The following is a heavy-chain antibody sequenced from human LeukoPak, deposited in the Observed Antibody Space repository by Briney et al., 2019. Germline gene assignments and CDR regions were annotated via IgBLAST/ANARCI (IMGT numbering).Heavy chain of an antibody. V-gene: IGHV3-11*06. D-gene: IGHD1-1*01. CDR2: IRSSSSYT. Sequence: GGSLRLSCGASGFIFSDYDMSWIRQAPGKGLEWISYIRSSSSYTNYGDSVKGRFNISRDNDKNSLYLQMNSLRAEDTAVYYCASDATGHNPIDCWGQGPLVPVSS. CDR3: ASDATGHNPIDC. J-gene: IGHJ4*02. CDR1: GFIFSDYD.